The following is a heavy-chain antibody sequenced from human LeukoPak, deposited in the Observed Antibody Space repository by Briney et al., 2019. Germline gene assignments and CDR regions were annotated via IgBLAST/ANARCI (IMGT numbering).Heavy chain of an antibody. CDR3: AKCPSHRVSLRVLPYYYFDY. CDR2: ISGTGGST. Sequence: PGGSLRLFCAASGFTFSSYAMSWVRQAPGKGLEWVSGISGTGGSTYSADSVKGRFTISRDNSKNTLYLQMNSLRAEDTAVYYCAKCPSHRVSLRVLPYYYFDYWGQGTLVTVSS. V-gene: IGHV3-23*01. CDR1: GFTFSSYA. J-gene: IGHJ4*02. D-gene: IGHD1-14*01.